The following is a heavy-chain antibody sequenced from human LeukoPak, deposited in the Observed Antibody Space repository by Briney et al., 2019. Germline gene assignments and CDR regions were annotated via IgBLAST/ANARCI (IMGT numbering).Heavy chain of an antibody. CDR3: AKDRSCSGGSCYWDY. J-gene: IGHJ4*02. D-gene: IGHD2-15*01. Sequence: PGRSLRLSCAASGFTFSSYAMHWVRQAPGKGLEWVAVISYDGSNKYYADSVKGRFTISRDNSKNTLYLQMNSLRAEDTAVYYCAKDRSCSGGSCYWDYWGQGTLVTVSS. CDR1: GFTFSSYA. V-gene: IGHV3-30-3*01. CDR2: ISYDGSNK.